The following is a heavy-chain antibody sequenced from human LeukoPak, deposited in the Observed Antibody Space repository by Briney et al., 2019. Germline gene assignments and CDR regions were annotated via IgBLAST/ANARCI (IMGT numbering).Heavy chain of an antibody. CDR2: IKKDGSEK. CDR1: GFTFSSYW. D-gene: IGHD3-10*01. CDR3: AKDVGYYYGSGSYFDY. V-gene: IGHV3-7*01. Sequence: PGGSLRLSCAASGFTFSSYWMSWVRQAPGKGLEWVANIKKDGSEKYYVGSVKGRFTISRDNSKNTLYLQLNSLRAEDTAVYYCAKDVGYYYGSGSYFDYWGQGTLVTVSS. J-gene: IGHJ4*02.